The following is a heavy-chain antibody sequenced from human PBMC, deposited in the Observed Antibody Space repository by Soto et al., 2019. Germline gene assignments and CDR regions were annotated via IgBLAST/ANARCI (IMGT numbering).Heavy chain of an antibody. CDR1: GFTFISYA. V-gene: IGHV3-23*01. J-gene: IGHJ4*02. D-gene: IGHD3-3*01. CDR3: AKDTDGATYYDFWHY. CDR2: ISGSGGNT. Sequence: EVQLLESGGGLVQPGGSLRLSCAGSGFTFISYAMSWVRQAPGKGLEWVSAISGSGGNTYYADSVKGRFTISRDNSKNTLFLQMNSLRAEDTAVYYCAKDTDGATYYDFWHYWGQGTLATVSS.